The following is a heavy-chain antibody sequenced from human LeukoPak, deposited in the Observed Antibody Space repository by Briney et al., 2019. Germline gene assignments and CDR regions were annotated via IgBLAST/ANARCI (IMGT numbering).Heavy chain of an antibody. CDR2: ISSSSSYI. Sequence: PGGSLRLSCAASGFIFSSYSMNWVRQAPGKGLEWVSSISSSSSYIYYADSVKGRFTISRDNAKSSLYLQMNSLRAEDTAVYYCATTDYDFWSGYLYWGQGTLVTVSS. V-gene: IGHV3-21*01. J-gene: IGHJ4*02. D-gene: IGHD3-3*01. CDR1: GFIFSSYS. CDR3: ATTDYDFWSGYLY.